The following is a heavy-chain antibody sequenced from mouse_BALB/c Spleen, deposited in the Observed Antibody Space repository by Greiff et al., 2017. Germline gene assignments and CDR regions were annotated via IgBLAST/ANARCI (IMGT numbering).Heavy chain of an antibody. Sequence: VMLVESGPGLVAPSQSLSITCTVSGFSLTSYGVHWVRQPPGKGLEWLGVIWAGGSTNYNSALMSRLSISKDNSKSQVFLKMNSLQTDDTAMYYCASLMITNAWFAYWGQGTLVTVSA. CDR2: IWAGGST. D-gene: IGHD2-4*01. CDR1: GFSLTSYG. CDR3: ASLMITNAWFAY. V-gene: IGHV2-9*02. J-gene: IGHJ3*01.